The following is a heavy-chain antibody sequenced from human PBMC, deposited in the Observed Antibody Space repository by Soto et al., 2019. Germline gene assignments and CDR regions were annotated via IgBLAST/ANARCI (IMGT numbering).Heavy chain of an antibody. CDR3: AKDLKRAGTEHFDY. V-gene: IGHV3-9*01. CDR2: ISWNSGSI. Sequence: DVQLVESGGGLVQPGRSLRLSCAASGFTFDDYAMHWVRQAPGKGLEWVSGISWNSGSIGYADSVKGRFTISRDNAKNSLSLQMNSLRAEDTALYYCAKDLKRAGTEHFDYWGQGTLVTVSS. J-gene: IGHJ4*02. D-gene: IGHD1-7*01. CDR1: GFTFDDYA.